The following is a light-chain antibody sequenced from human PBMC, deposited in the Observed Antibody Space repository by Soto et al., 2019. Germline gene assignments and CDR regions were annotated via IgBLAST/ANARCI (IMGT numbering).Light chain of an antibody. J-gene: IGKJ1*01. CDR3: QQYNSYAPT. V-gene: IGKV1-5*03. CDR2: KAS. Sequence: SQKTQGPSTLSASGGYRVASTCRASQRISVWLVWYQQKAGKAPNLLIYKASRLESGVTSRFSGSGYETAFTLTISGLQPGDSATYYCQQYNSYAPTFGQATNV. CDR1: QRISVW.